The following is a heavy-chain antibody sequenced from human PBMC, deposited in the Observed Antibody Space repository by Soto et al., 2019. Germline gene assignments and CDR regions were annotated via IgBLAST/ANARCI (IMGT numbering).Heavy chain of an antibody. Sequence: QAQLVESGGGVAQPGRSLRLSCAASGFAFSSYGMHWVRQAPGTGLEWVAVISYDGSLQHYADSVKGRFTISRDNSQNMVLLQMSSLRAEDTAVYYCVSDRGYGHASVPYSWGQGTLVSVSS. CDR2: ISYDGSLQ. CDR1: GFAFSSYG. CDR3: VSDRGYGHASVPYS. D-gene: IGHD5-18*01. J-gene: IGHJ4*02. V-gene: IGHV3-30*03.